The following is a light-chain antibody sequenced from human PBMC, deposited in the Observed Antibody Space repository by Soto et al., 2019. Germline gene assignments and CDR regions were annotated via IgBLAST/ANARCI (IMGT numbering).Light chain of an antibody. J-gene: IGKJ4*01. CDR3: QQYDNLPLT. V-gene: IGKV1-33*01. Sequence: DIQMTQSPSSLYASVGNRFTITCPASQDISNYLNWYQQKPGKAPKLLIYEESNLETGVPSRFSGSGSVTDFTFTISSLQPEDIATYYCQQYDNLPLTFGGGTKVEI. CDR1: QDISNY. CDR2: EES.